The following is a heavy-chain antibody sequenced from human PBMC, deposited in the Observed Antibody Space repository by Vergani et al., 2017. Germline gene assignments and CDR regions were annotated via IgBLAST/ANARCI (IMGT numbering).Heavy chain of an antibody. CDR3: AHPVPITNFDY. CDR2: IYWDDDK. V-gene: IGHV2-5*02. D-gene: IGHD4-17*01. CDR1: GFSLSTSGVG. J-gene: IGHJ4*02. Sequence: QITLKESGPTLVKPTQTRTLTCTFSGFSLSTSGVGVGWIRQPPGKALGWLALIYWDDDKRYSPSLKSRLTITKDTSKNQVVLTMTNMDPVDTATYYCAHPVPITNFDYWGQGTLVTVSS.